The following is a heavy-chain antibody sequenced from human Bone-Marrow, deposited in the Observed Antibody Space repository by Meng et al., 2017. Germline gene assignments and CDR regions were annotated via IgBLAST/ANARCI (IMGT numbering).Heavy chain of an antibody. D-gene: IGHD3-10*01. CDR1: GYSISSGYY. Sequence: SETLSLTCTVSGYSISSGYYWGWIRQPPGKGLEWIGSIYHSGSTYYNPSLKSRVTISVDTSKNQFSLKLGSVATVDTAVYYCARDEYGSGSYYLFYYYYYGMAVWGQGNTV. V-gene: IGHV4-38-2*02. CDR3: ARDEYGSGSYYLFYYYYYGMAV. CDR2: IYHSGST. J-gene: IGHJ6*02.